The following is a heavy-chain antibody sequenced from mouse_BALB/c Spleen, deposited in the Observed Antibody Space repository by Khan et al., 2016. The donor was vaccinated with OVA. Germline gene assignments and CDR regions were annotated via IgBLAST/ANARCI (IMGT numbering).Heavy chain of an antibody. CDR2: IYPGSGST. CDR1: GYTFTSYW. CDR3: TRGGYYGKSLFAY. D-gene: IGHD2-1*01. Sequence: LQQPGSELVRPGASVKLSCKASGYTFTSYWMHWVKQRHGQGLEWIGNIYPGSGSTNYDEMFKSKGTLTVDTSSSIAYMHLSSLTSEDSAVYYCTRGGYYGKSLFAYWGQGTLVTVSA. J-gene: IGHJ3*01. V-gene: IGHV1S22*01.